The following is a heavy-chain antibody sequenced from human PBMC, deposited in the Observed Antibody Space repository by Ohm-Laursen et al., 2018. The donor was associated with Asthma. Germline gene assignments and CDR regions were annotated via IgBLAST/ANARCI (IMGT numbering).Heavy chain of an antibody. CDR1: GFTFSNYA. Sequence: SLRLSCTASGFTFSNYAMTWVRQAPGKGLEWVSSISGSGGTTYYADSVKGRFTISRDNSKNTLYLQMNSLRAEDTAVYYCAKNYYDSSGKLQAYGMDVWGQGTTVTVSS. V-gene: IGHV3-23*01. CDR2: ISGSGGTT. CDR3: AKNYYDSSGKLQAYGMDV. J-gene: IGHJ6*02. D-gene: IGHD3-22*01.